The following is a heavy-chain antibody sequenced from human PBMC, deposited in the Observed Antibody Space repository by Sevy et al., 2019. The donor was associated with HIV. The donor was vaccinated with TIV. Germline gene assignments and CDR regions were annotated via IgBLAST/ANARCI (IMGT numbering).Heavy chain of an antibody. Sequence: GGSLRLSCAASGFTFSNYGIHWVRQPPGKGLEWVAVIWSDGNKKYYADSVKGRFTISRDNSKNTLFLQMNSLRAEDTAVDYCARGPLRYCTSTSCYEGDYYYYGMDVWGQGTTVTVSS. J-gene: IGHJ6*02. CDR3: ARGPLRYCTSTSCYEGDYYYYGMDV. CDR1: GFTFSNYG. CDR2: IWSDGNKK. V-gene: IGHV3-33*01. D-gene: IGHD2-2*01.